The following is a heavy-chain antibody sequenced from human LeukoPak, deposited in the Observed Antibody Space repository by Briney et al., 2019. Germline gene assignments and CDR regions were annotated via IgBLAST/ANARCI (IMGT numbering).Heavy chain of an antibody. CDR3: AKDYDYVWGSYGWYFQH. J-gene: IGHJ1*01. V-gene: IGHV3-30*02. CDR2: IRYDGSNK. Sequence: PVGSLRLSCAASGFTFSSYGMHWVRQAPGKGLEWVAFIRYDGSNKYYADSVKGRFTISRDNSKNTLYLQMNSLRAEDTAVYYCAKDYDYVWGSYGWYFQHWGQGTLVTVSS. D-gene: IGHD3-16*02. CDR1: GFTFSSYG.